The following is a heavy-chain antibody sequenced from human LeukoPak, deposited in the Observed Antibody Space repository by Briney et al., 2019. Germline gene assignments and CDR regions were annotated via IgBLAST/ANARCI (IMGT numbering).Heavy chain of an antibody. Sequence: ASVKVSCKVSGYTLTELSMHWVRQAPGKGLEWMGGFDPEDGETIYAQKFQGRVTVTEDTSTDTAYMELSSLRSEDTAVYYCAALVGATTGIDYWGQGTLVTVSS. CDR3: AALVGATTGIDY. D-gene: IGHD1-26*01. CDR2: FDPEDGET. J-gene: IGHJ4*02. V-gene: IGHV1-24*01. CDR1: GYTLTELS.